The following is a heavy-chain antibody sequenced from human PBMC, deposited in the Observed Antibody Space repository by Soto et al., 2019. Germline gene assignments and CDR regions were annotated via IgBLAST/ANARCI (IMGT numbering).Heavy chain of an antibody. Sequence: QVQLVQSGAEVKKPGSSVKVSFKASGGTFSSYTISWVRQAPGPGLDWLGRILPILGIANYAQKFQGRVTITADKSTSTAYMELSSLTSEDTAVYDCARVEAQTFTTGAYWGQGTLVTVSS. D-gene: IGHD3-22*01. CDR1: GGTFSSYT. CDR2: ILPILGIA. J-gene: IGHJ4*02. CDR3: ARVEAQTFTTGAY. V-gene: IGHV1-69*02.